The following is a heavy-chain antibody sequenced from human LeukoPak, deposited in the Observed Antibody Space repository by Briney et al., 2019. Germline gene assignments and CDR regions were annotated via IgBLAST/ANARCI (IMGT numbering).Heavy chain of an antibody. J-gene: IGHJ4*02. CDR1: GFTFSSYA. CDR3: AKDAKPGITMIVVAMDY. CDR2: ISGSGGST. V-gene: IGHV3-23*01. Sequence: GGSLRLSCAASGFTFSSYAMSWVRQAPGKGLEWVSAISGSGGSTYYADFVKGRFTISRDNSKNTLYLQMNSLRAEDTAVYYCAKDAKPGITMIVVAMDYWGQGTLVTVSS. D-gene: IGHD3-22*01.